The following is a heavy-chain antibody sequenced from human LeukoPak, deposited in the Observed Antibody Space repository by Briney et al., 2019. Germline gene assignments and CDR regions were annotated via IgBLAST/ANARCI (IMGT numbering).Heavy chain of an antibody. V-gene: IGHV3-9*01. Sequence: GGSLRLSCAASGFTFDDYAMHWVRQAPGKGLEWVSGISWNSGSIGYADSVKGRFTISRDNAKNSLYLQMNSLRAEDTALYYCAKGLLWFGELNAEIDYWGQGTLVTVSS. CDR1: GFTFDDYA. CDR2: ISWNSGSI. J-gene: IGHJ4*02. CDR3: AKGLLWFGELNAEIDY. D-gene: IGHD3-10*01.